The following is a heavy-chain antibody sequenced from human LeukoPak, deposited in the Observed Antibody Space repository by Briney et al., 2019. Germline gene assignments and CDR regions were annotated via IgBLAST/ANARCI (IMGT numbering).Heavy chain of an antibody. CDR1: GFTFSSYG. V-gene: IGHV3-30*03. J-gene: IGHJ4*02. D-gene: IGHD4-17*01. CDR3: ASLTTVTKTTY. CDR2: ISYDGSNK. Sequence: GGSLRLSCAASGFTFSSYGMHWVRQAPGKGREWVADISYDGSNKYYADSVKGRFTISRDNSKNTLYLQMNSLRAEDTAVYYFASLTTVTKTTYWGQGTLVTVSS.